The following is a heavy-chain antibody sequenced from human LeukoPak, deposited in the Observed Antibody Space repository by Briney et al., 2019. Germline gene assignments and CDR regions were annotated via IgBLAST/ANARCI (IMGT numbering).Heavy chain of an antibody. CDR2: IYHSGST. D-gene: IGHD6-13*01. Sequence: PSETLSLTCAVSGGSISSGGYSWSWIRQPPGKGLEWIGYIYHSGSTYYNPSLKSRVTISVDRSKNQFSLKLSSVTAADTAVYYCARGYSSSWLYFQYWGQGTLVTVSS. J-gene: IGHJ1*01. CDR1: GGSISSGGYS. V-gene: IGHV4-30-2*01. CDR3: ARGYSSSWLYFQY.